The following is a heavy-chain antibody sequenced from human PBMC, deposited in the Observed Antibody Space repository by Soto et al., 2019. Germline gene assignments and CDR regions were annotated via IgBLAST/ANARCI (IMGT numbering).Heavy chain of an antibody. V-gene: IGHV3-23*01. Sequence: EVQLLESGGGLVQPGGSLRVYCAASGFTFSTYVMSWVRQAPGKGLEWVSGISGGGTSTKYADSVKGRFTISRDNSKNTVYLQMNTLGADDTAVYYCAKDRQDYSETPYGMDVWGQGTTVTVSS. CDR3: AKDRQDYSETPYGMDV. CDR2: ISGGGTST. CDR1: GFTFSTYV. D-gene: IGHD4-4*01. J-gene: IGHJ6*02.